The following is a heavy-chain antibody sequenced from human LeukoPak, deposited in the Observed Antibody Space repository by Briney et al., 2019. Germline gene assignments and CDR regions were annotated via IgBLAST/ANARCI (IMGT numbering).Heavy chain of an antibody. CDR3: ARGRPPSYYDILTGPYYYYYMDV. CDR1: GFTFSSYG. CDR2: IWYDGSNK. J-gene: IGHJ6*03. V-gene: IGHV3-33*01. Sequence: GGSLRLFCAASGFTFSSYGMHWVRQAPGKGLEWVAVIWYDGSNKYYADSVKGRFTISRDNSKNTLYLQMNSLRAEDTAVYYCARGRPPSYYDILTGPYYYYYMDVWGKGTTVTASS. D-gene: IGHD3-9*01.